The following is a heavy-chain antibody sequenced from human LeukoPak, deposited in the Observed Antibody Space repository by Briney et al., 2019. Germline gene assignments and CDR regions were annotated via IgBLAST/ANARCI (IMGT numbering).Heavy chain of an antibody. V-gene: IGHV1-8*03. Sequence: ASVKVSCKASGYTFTSYDINWVRQATGQGLEWMGWMDPNSGNTGYAQKFQGRVTITRNTSISTAYMELSSLRSEDTAVYYCAKDRTVFSSGVDYWGQGTLVTVSS. CDR3: AKDRTVFSSGVDY. D-gene: IGHD4-17*01. J-gene: IGHJ4*02. CDR2: MDPNSGNT. CDR1: GYTFTSYD.